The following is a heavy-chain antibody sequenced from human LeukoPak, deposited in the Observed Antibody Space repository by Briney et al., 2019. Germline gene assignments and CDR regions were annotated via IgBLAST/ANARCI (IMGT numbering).Heavy chain of an antibody. V-gene: IGHV4-4*02. D-gene: IGHD3-10*01. J-gene: IGHJ3*02. CDR1: GGSISSSNW. CDR3: ARDQYGSGSYDAFDI. Sequence: SETLSLTCAVSGGSISSSNWWSWVRQPPGKGLEWIGSIYHSGSTYYNPSLKSRVTISVDTSKNQFSLKLSSVTAADTAVYYCARDQYGSGSYDAFDIWGQGTMVTVSS. CDR2: IYHSGST.